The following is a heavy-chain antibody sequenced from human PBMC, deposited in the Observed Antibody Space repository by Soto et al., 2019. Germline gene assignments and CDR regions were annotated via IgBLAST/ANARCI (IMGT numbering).Heavy chain of an antibody. V-gene: IGHV4-59*01. CDR1: VCSISSFD. CDR3: ARDTAHLGYCSGGSCYDGYGMDV. J-gene: IGHJ6*02. D-gene: IGHD2-15*01. CDR2: IYYIGIT. Sequence: NPSESLSLTCTVSVCSISSFDWSWVRQPPGKGLEWIGYIYYIGITNYNPSLKSRVSISVDTSKNHSSLKPRTETAADTAVYNCARDTAHLGYCSGGSCYDGYGMDVWGQGTTVTVSS.